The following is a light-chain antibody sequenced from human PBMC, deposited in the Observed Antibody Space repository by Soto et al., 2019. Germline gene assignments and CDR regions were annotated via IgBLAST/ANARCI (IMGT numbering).Light chain of an antibody. CDR1: QSVGSY. J-gene: IGKJ4*01. V-gene: IGKV3-15*01. Sequence: EIVMTQSPATLSVSPGEKATLSCRASQSVGSYLAWYQQKPGQAPRLLLYTVSTRATGIPARFSGSGSGTDFTLTISSLQSEDLAVYYCQQHNNWPLTFGGGTKVDIK. CDR2: TVS. CDR3: QQHNNWPLT.